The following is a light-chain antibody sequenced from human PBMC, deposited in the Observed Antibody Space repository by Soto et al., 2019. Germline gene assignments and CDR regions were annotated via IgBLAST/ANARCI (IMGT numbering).Light chain of an antibody. CDR2: GAS. Sequence: EIVMPHSPATLSVSPGERATLSCRASQSVSSNLAWYQQKPGQAPRLLIYGASTRATGIPARFSGSGSGTEFTLTISSLQSEDFAVYYCQQYNNWPRTFGQGTKVDI. J-gene: IGKJ1*01. V-gene: IGKV3-15*01. CDR3: QQYNNWPRT. CDR1: QSVSSN.